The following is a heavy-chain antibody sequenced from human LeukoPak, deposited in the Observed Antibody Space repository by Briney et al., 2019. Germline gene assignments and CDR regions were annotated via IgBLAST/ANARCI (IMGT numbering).Heavy chain of an antibody. J-gene: IGHJ4*02. D-gene: IGHD3-9*01. CDR1: GFTFSSYW. CDR2: ISSNGGST. Sequence: GGSLRLSCAASGFTFSSYWMSWVRQAPGKGLEYVSAISSNGGSTYYANSVKGRFTISRYNSKNTLYLQMGCLRAEDMAVYYCARDDHYDILTGYDYWGQGTLVTVSS. CDR3: ARDDHYDILTGYDY. V-gene: IGHV3-64*01.